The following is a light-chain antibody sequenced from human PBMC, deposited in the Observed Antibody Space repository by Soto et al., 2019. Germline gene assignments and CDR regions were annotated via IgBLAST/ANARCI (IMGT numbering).Light chain of an antibody. CDR1: SRDVGGYKY. V-gene: IGLV2-14*03. CDR3: NSYTSSSSYV. CDR2: DVT. J-gene: IGLJ1*01. Sequence: SVLTQPASLSGSPGQSITISCTGNSRDVGGYKYVSRYQHHPGKAPRLIIYDVTNRPSGVSNRFSGSKSGNTASLTISGLQAEDEADYYCNSYTSSSSYVFGTGTKVTVL.